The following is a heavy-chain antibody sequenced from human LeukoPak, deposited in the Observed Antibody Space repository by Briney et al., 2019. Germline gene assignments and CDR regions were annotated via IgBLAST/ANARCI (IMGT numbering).Heavy chain of an antibody. CDR1: GYTLTELS. D-gene: IGHD3-10*01. CDR3: ATDLFDYGSGSYSFDY. V-gene: IGHV1-24*01. J-gene: IGHJ4*02. CDR2: FDPEDGET. Sequence: ASVKVSCKVSGYTLTELSMHWVRQAPGKGLEWMGGFDPEDGETIYAQKFQGRVTMTEDTSTDTAYMELSSLRSEDTAVYYCATDLFDYGSGSYSFDYWGQGTLVTVSS.